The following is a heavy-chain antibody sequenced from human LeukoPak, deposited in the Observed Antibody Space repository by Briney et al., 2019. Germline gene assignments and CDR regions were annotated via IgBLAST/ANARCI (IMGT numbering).Heavy chain of an antibody. CDR2: ISYDGRSQ. V-gene: IGHV3-30*03. CDR1: GFTFSPYA. J-gene: IGHJ3*02. CDR3: ASPFHSLDAFDI. D-gene: IGHD2/OR15-2a*01. Sequence: GGSLRLTCSASGFTFSPYAMHWVRQAPGKGLEWVAIISYDGRSQQYADSVKGRFTISGDNSKNTLYLQMNSLRVEDTAVYYCASPFHSLDAFDIWGQGTMVTVSS.